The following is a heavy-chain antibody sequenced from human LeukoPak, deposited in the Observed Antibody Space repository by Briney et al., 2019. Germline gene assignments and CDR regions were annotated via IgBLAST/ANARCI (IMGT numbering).Heavy chain of an antibody. CDR3: ARDITYYYGSSGYYYPGY. Sequence: SVKVSCKASGGTFSSYAISWERQAPGQGLEWMGGIIPIFGTANYAQKFQGRVTITTDESTSTAYMELSSLRSEDTAVYYCARDITYYYGSSGYYYPGYWGQGTLVTVSS. V-gene: IGHV1-69*05. CDR2: IIPIFGTA. CDR1: GGTFSSYA. D-gene: IGHD3-22*01. J-gene: IGHJ4*02.